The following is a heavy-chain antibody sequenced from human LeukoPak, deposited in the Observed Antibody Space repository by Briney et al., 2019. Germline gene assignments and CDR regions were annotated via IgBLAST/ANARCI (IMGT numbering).Heavy chain of an antibody. CDR2: VSGSGAST. V-gene: IGHV3-23*01. J-gene: IGHJ3*01. CDR3: VTTTVTPSYAFAV. D-gene: IGHD4-17*01. CDR1: GFSFSNNA. Sequence: PGGSLRLSCAASGFSFSNNAMNWVRQPPGKGREWVSGVSGSGASTYYADSVNGRFTISRDNSKNTLFLQMDSLRPEDTAVYYCVTTTVTPSYAFAVWGPGTMVTVSS.